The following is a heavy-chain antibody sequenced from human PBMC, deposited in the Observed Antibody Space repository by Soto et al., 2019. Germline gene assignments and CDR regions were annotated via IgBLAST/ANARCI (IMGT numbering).Heavy chain of an antibody. CDR3: ARGLPAAVGWDDYYYYYGMDV. D-gene: IGHD2-2*01. CDR2: IYSGGTT. Sequence: PGGSLRLSCAASGFTASNNYMSWVRQAPGKGLEWVSVIYSGGTTYYADSVKGRFTISRHNSKNTLYFQMNSLRAEDTAVYYCARGLPAAVGWDDYYYYYGMDVWGQGTTVTVSS. J-gene: IGHJ6*02. V-gene: IGHV3-53*04. CDR1: GFTASNNY.